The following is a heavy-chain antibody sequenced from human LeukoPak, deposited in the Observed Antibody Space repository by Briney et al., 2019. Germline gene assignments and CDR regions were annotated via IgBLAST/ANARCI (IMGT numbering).Heavy chain of an antibody. D-gene: IGHD1-26*01. J-gene: IGHJ4*02. V-gene: IGHV3-7*04. CDR2: IKQDGREK. Sequence: TGGPLRLSCAASGFIFSRYWMTWVRQAPGKGLEWVAYIKQDGREKYYVDSVKGRFTISRDDANNSLYLQLNSLRAEDTAVYYCARVGGDYYFDYWGQGILVTVSS. CDR1: GFIFSRYW. CDR3: ARVGGDYYFDY.